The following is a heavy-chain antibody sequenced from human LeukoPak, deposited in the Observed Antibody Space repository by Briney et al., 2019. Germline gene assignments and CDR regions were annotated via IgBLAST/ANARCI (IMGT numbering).Heavy chain of an antibody. V-gene: IGHV4-34*01. Sequence: SETLSLTCAVYGGSFSGYYWSWIRRSPGKGLEWIGEIDHSGRTNSNASLKSRVTISVDMSRNQFSLRLRSVTAADTAGYYCARKSTAVAGRKPYDYWDKGNLVTVSS. CDR2: IDHSGRT. CDR1: GGSFSGYY. CDR3: ARKSTAVAGRKPYDY. J-gene: IGHJ4*02. D-gene: IGHD6-13*01.